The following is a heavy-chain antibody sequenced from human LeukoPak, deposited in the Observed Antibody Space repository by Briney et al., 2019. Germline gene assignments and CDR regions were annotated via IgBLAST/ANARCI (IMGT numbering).Heavy chain of an antibody. D-gene: IGHD3-22*01. CDR3: AKHYYDSSGYAGL. CDR1: GGSIRSSSYY. V-gene: IGHV4-39*01. J-gene: IGHJ4*02. CDR2: IYYSGST. Sequence: SETLSLTCTVSGGSIRSSSYYWGWIRQPPGNGLEWIGSIYYSGSTYYNPSLKSRVTISVDTSKNQFSLKLSSVTAADTAVYYCAKHYYDSSGYAGLWGQGTLVTVSS.